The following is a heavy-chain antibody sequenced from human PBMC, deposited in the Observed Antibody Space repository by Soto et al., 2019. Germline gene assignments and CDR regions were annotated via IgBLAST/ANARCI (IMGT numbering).Heavy chain of an antibody. J-gene: IGHJ6*02. Sequence: ASVKVSCKASGYTFTNYAMHWVRQAPGQRLEWMGWINAGNGNTKYSQKFQGRVTITRDTSASTAYMELSSLRSEDTAVYYCARARLYCSSTSCYTSIYYYYGMDVWGQGTTVTVSS. CDR2: INAGNGNT. D-gene: IGHD2-2*02. CDR1: GYTFTNYA. CDR3: ARARLYCSSTSCYTSIYYYYGMDV. V-gene: IGHV1-3*01.